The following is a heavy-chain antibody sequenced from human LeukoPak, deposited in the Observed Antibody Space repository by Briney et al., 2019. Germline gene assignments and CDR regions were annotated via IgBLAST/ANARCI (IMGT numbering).Heavy chain of an antibody. D-gene: IGHD2-2*02. Sequence: ASVKVSCKASGYTFTGYYMHWVRQAPGQGLEWMGWINPNSGGTNYAQKFQGRVTMTRDTSISTAYMELSRLRSDDTAVYYCARDWSSTSCYTGDYWGQGTLVTVSS. CDR3: ARDWSSTSCYTGDY. J-gene: IGHJ4*02. V-gene: IGHV1-2*02. CDR2: INPNSGGT. CDR1: GYTFTGYY.